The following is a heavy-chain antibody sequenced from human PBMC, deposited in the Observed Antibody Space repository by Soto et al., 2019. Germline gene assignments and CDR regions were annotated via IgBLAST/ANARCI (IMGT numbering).Heavy chain of an antibody. CDR2: ILYSGDT. V-gene: IGHV4-39*01. CDR3: DRQGRNHKIVILRHYATDF. J-gene: IGHJ6*02. Sequence: PSETLSLTCSVSSGSISSNSYLWGWIRQPPGKGLEWIGAILYSGDTYYSESLKSRVTMSVDTAKNQFSLKLNSVTAADTAVYYCDRQGRNHKIVILRHYATDFWGQGTAVTVSS. CDR1: SGSISSNSYL. D-gene: IGHD3-22*01.